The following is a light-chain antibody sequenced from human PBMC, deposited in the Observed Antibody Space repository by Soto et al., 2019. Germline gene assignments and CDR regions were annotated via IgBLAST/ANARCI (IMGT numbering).Light chain of an antibody. Sequence: DIQMTQSPSTLSASVGDRVTIGCRASQSISSWLAWYQQQPGKAPKRLIYKASILESGVPSRFSGSGSATEFTLTISSLQPEDFASYYCQQYGTFPLTFGGGTKVEIK. CDR2: KAS. J-gene: IGKJ4*01. V-gene: IGKV1-5*03. CDR3: QQYGTFPLT. CDR1: QSISSW.